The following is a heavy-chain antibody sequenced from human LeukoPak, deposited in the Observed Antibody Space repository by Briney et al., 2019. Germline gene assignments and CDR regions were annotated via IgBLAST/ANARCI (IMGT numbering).Heavy chain of an antibody. CDR2: IYYSGST. V-gene: IGHV4-59*01. J-gene: IGHJ3*02. Sequence: SETLSPTCTVSGGSISSYYWSWIRQPPGKGLEWIGYIYYSGSTNYNPSLKSRVTISVDTSKNQFSLKLSSVTAADTAVYYCARMSVAEAFDIWGQGTMVTVSS. CDR1: GGSISSYY. D-gene: IGHD4-23*01. CDR3: ARMSVAEAFDI.